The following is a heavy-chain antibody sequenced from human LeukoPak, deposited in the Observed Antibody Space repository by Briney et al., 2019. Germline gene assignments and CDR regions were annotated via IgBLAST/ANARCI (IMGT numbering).Heavy chain of an antibody. CDR2: INPNSGGT. J-gene: IGHJ4*02. D-gene: IGHD3-3*01. Sequence: ASVKVSCKASGYTFTGYYMHWVRQAPGQGLEWMGWINPNSGGTNYAQKFRGRVTMTRDTSISTAYMELSRLRSDDTVVYYCARGDFWSGYSQYYFDYWGQGTLVTVSS. V-gene: IGHV1-2*02. CDR1: GYTFTGYY. CDR3: ARGDFWSGYSQYYFDY.